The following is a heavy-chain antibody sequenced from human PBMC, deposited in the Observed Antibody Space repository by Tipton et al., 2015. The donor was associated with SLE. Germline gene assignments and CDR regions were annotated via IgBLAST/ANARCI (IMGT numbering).Heavy chain of an antibody. CDR1: GDSVSSYY. CDR2: IYHSGST. Sequence: TLSLTCTVSGDSVSSYYWSWIRQPPGKGLEWIGNIYHSGSTKYNPSLKSRVTISVDTSKNQFSLKMSSVTAADTAVYYCARAPGLDRDYQYYYYMDVWGKGTTVTVSS. CDR3: ARAPGLDRDYQYYYYMDV. D-gene: IGHD3-9*01. V-gene: IGHV4-59*02. J-gene: IGHJ6*03.